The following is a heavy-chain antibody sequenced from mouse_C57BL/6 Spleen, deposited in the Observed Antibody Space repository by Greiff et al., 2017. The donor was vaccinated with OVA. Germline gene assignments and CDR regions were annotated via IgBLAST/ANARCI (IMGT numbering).Heavy chain of an antibody. J-gene: IGHJ3*01. D-gene: IGHD2-3*01. V-gene: IGHV5-9-1*02. Sequence: EVQLQQSGEGLVKPGGSLKLSCAASGFTFSSYAMSWVRQTPEKRLEWVAYISSGGDYIYYADTMKGRFTISRDNARNTLYLQMNSLKSEDTAMYYCTREGYYDGYSAWFAYWGQGTLVTVSA. CDR3: TREGYYDGYSAWFAY. CDR2: ISSGGDYI. CDR1: GFTFSSYA.